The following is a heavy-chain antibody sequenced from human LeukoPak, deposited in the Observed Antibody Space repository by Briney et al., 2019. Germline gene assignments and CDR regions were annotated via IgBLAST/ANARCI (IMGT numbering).Heavy chain of an antibody. CDR2: ISGSGGST. Sequence: AGGSLRLSCAASGFTVSSNYMSWVRQAPGKGLEWVSAISGSGGSTYYADSVKGRFTISRDNSKNTLYLQMNSLRAEDTAVYYCAKTVRDSSGYYYSRYFDYWGQGTLVTVSS. J-gene: IGHJ4*02. D-gene: IGHD3-22*01. V-gene: IGHV3-23*01. CDR1: GFTVSSNY. CDR3: AKTVRDSSGYYYSRYFDY.